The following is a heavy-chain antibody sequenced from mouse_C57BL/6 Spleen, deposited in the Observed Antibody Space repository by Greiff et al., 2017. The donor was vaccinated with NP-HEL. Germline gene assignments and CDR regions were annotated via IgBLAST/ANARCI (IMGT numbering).Heavy chain of an antibody. J-gene: IGHJ3*01. CDR1: GYTFTSYW. D-gene: IGHD2-5*01. Sequence: VQLQQPGAELVKPGASVKVSCKASGYTFTSYWMHWVKQRPGQGLEWIGRIHPSDSDTNYNQKFKGKATLTVDKSSSTAYMQLSSLTSEDSAVYYGAPLGPYSNSAWFAYWGQGTLVTVSA. CDR3: APLGPYSNSAWFAY. V-gene: IGHV1-74*01. CDR2: IHPSDSDT.